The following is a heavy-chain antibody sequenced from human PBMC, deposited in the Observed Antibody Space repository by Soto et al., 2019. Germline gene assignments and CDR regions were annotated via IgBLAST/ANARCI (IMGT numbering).Heavy chain of an antibody. Sequence: GESLKISCKGSGYSFTSYWIGWVRQMPGKGLEWMGIIYPGDSDTRYSPSFQGQVTISADKSISTAYLQWSSLKASDTAMYYCARLGSSSLYYYYGMDVWGQGTTVTVS. J-gene: IGHJ6*02. CDR2: IYPGDSDT. V-gene: IGHV5-51*01. CDR3: ARLGSSSLYYYYGMDV. CDR1: GYSFTSYW. D-gene: IGHD6-6*01.